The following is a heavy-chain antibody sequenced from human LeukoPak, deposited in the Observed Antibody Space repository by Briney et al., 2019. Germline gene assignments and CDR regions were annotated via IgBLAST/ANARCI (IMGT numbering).Heavy chain of an antibody. J-gene: IGHJ3*02. D-gene: IGHD1-26*01. Sequence: ASVKVSCKASGGTFSSYAISWVRQAPGQGLEWMGGIIPIFGTANYAQKFQGRVTITTDESTSTAYMELSSLRSEDTAVYYCAAPVAGAFAFDIWGQGTMVTVSS. V-gene: IGHV1-69*05. CDR3: AAPVAGAFAFDI. CDR1: GGTFSSYA. CDR2: IIPIFGTA.